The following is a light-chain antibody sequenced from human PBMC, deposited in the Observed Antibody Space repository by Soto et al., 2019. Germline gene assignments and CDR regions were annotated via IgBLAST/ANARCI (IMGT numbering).Light chain of an antibody. CDR2: DVS. CDR1: SSDVGNYNY. V-gene: IGLV2-14*03. J-gene: IGLJ1*01. CDR3: SSYTSSTTLYV. Sequence: QSALTQPASVSGSPGQSITISCTGASSDVGNYNYVSWYQQHPGKAPKLIIYDVSNRPSGGSNRFSGSKSGNTASLTISGLQAEDEADYYCSSYTSSTTLYVFGTGTKVTVL.